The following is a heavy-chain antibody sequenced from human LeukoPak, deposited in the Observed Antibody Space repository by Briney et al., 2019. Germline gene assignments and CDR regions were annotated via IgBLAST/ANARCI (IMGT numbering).Heavy chain of an antibody. CDR3: AKDQYGSGSYYHDAFDI. J-gene: IGHJ3*02. V-gene: IGHV3-23*01. Sequence: GGSLRLSCAASGFTFSSYAMSWVRQAPGKGLEWVSAISGSGGSTYYADSVKGRFTISRDNSKNTLYLQMNSLRAEDTAVYYCAKDQYGSGSYYHDAFDIWGQGTTVIVSS. CDR1: GFTFSSYA. D-gene: IGHD3-10*01. CDR2: ISGSGGST.